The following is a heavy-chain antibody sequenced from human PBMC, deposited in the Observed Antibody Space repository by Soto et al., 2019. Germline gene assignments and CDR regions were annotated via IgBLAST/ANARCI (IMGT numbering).Heavy chain of an antibody. Sequence: QLQLQESGPGLVKPSETLSLTCTVSGGSISSFNYFWGWIRQPPGKGLEWIGSLSYSGNTYYSPSLQSRVTISVDTPKKRRTLPLRSVTAADTAVYCCARGGGSTFNWLDPWGQGTLVTVSP. CDR3: ARGGGSTFNWLDP. D-gene: IGHD2-15*01. V-gene: IGHV4-39*01. CDR1: GGSISSFNYF. CDR2: LSYSGNT. J-gene: IGHJ5*02.